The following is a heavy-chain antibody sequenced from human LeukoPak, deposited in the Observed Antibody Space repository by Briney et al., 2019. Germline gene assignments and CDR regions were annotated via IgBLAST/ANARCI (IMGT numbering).Heavy chain of an antibody. D-gene: IGHD2-2*01. J-gene: IGHJ3*02. CDR1: GFTFDDYG. CDR3: AREDCNSTSCSDAFDI. V-gene: IGHV3-20*04. Sequence: PGGSLRLSCAASGFTFDDYGMSWVRQAPGKGLEWVSGINWNGGSTGYADSVKGRFTISRDNAKNSLYLQMNSLRAEDTALYYCAREDCNSTSCSDAFDIWGQGTMVTVSS. CDR2: INWNGGST.